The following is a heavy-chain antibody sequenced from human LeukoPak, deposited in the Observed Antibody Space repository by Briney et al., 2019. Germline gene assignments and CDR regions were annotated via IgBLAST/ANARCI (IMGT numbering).Heavy chain of an antibody. D-gene: IGHD3-10*01. Sequence: PSETLSLTCTVSGGSIRSYYWSWIRQPPGKGLEWIGYINYSGSTNYNPSLKSRVTISVDTSKNQFSLKVNSVTAADTAVYYCARHLVRGVIPYYMDVWGKGTTVTVSS. J-gene: IGHJ6*03. V-gene: IGHV4-59*01. CDR2: INYSGST. CDR1: GGSIRSYY. CDR3: ARHLVRGVIPYYMDV.